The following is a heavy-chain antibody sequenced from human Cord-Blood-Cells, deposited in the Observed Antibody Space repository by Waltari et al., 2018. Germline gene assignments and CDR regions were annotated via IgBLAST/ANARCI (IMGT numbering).Heavy chain of an antibody. V-gene: IGHV5-51*01. CDR2: IYPGDSDT. CDR1: GYSFTSYW. CDR3: ASTVTKSYYYYGMDV. Sequence: EVQLVQSGAEVKKPGESLKISCKGSGYSFTSYWIGWVRQMHGKGLEWMGIIYPGDSDTRYSPSFQGQVTISADKSISTAYLQWSSLKASDTAMYYCASTVTKSYYYYGMDVWGQGTTVTVSS. D-gene: IGHD4-4*01. J-gene: IGHJ6*02.